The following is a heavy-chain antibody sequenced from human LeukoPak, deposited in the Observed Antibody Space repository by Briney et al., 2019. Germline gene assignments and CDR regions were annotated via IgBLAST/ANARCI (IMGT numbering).Heavy chain of an antibody. CDR3: SRESGAFCPFGY. D-gene: IGHD1-26*01. Sequence: SETLSLTCSVSGGSLSNYYWSWIRQPPGKGLEWIGHIYDSGSTTYNPSLNGRVTMSLDESSNQLSLKLTSVTAADTAIYYCSRESGAFCPFGYWGQGTLVIVPS. CDR2: IYDSGST. J-gene: IGHJ4*02. CDR1: GGSLSNYY. V-gene: IGHV4-59*12.